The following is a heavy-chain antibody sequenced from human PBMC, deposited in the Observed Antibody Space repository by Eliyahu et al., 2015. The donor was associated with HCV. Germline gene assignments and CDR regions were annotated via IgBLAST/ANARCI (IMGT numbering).Heavy chain of an antibody. CDR1: GLTFDGHD. J-gene: IGHJ4*02. Sequence: EVQVVESGGGLVQPGGSLRLSCAPSGLTFDGHDMHWVRQAPGKGLGWVSGISWNSVRVGYADSVRGRFTISRDDAKNSLFLQMNSLRPEDTALYYCAKLTVRGDTAGFWGQGTLVTVSS. D-gene: IGHD3-10*01. V-gene: IGHV3-9*01. CDR3: AKLTVRGDTAGF. CDR2: ISWNSVRV.